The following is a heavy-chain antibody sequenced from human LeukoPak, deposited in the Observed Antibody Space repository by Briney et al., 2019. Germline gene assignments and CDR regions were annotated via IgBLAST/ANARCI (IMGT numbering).Heavy chain of an antibody. CDR2: ISGSGGST. Sequence: PGGSLRLSCAASGFTFSSYAMSWVRQAPGKGLEWVSAISGSGGSTYYADSVKGRFTISRDNSKNTLYLQMNSLRAEDMAVYYCARVRGSYYFGRSFYFDYWGQGTLVTVSS. CDR3: ARVRGSYYFGRSFYFDY. D-gene: IGHD1-26*01. CDR1: GFTFSSYA. J-gene: IGHJ4*02. V-gene: IGHV3-23*01.